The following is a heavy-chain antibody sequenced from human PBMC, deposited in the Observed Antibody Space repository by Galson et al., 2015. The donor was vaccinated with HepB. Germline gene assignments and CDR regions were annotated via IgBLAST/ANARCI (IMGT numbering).Heavy chain of an antibody. Sequence: SVKVSCKASGYTFTSYGISWVRQAPGQGLEWMGWISAYNGNTNYAQKLQGRVTMTTDTSTSTAYMELRSLRSDDTAVYYCARDQVMVVPAAIGYYYGMDVWGQGTTVTVSS. CDR1: GYTFTSYG. V-gene: IGHV1-18*01. D-gene: IGHD2-2*01. CDR3: ARDQVMVVPAAIGYYYGMDV. CDR2: ISAYNGNT. J-gene: IGHJ6*02.